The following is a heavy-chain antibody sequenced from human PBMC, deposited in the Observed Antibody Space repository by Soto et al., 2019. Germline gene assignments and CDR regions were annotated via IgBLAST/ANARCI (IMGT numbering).Heavy chain of an antibody. CDR3: ARGRRLSGGHRAYEF. Sequence: GASVKVSCKASGYTFTDHYLLWVRQAPGQGLEWMGWMHPNNGATNFAQKFQGRVTMTRDTSISTAYLEIPRLKSDDTAVYFCARGRRLSGGHRAYEFWGQGTLVTVSS. V-gene: IGHV1-2*02. D-gene: IGHD3-16*01. CDR2: MHPNNGAT. J-gene: IGHJ1*01. CDR1: GYTFTDHY.